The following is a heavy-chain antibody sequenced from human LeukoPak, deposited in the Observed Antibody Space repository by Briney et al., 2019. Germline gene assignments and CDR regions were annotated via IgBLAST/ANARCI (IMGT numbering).Heavy chain of an antibody. V-gene: IGHV3-23*01. Sequence: GGSLRLSCAASGFTFSSCAMSWVRQAPGEGLEWVSAISGSGGSTYYADSVKGRFTISRDNSKNTLYLQMNSLRAEDTAVYYCAKAPTMSTVSYWGQGTLVTVSS. CDR2: ISGSGGST. J-gene: IGHJ4*02. CDR1: GFTFSSCA. CDR3: AKAPTMSTVSY. D-gene: IGHD4-17*01.